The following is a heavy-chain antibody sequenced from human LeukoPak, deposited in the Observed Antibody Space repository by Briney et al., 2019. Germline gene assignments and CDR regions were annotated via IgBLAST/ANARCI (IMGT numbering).Heavy chain of an antibody. V-gene: IGHV4-4*07. J-gene: IGHJ4*02. CDR3: AREGITYYDVLTGYYNLYYFDY. D-gene: IGHD3-9*01. Sequence: SETLSLTCTVSGGSISSYYWSWIRQPAGKGLEWIGRIYTSGSTNYNPSLKSRVTMSVDTSKNQFSLQLSSVTAADTAVYYCAREGITYYDVLTGYYNLYYFDYWGQGTLVTVSS. CDR1: GGSISSYY. CDR2: IYTSGST.